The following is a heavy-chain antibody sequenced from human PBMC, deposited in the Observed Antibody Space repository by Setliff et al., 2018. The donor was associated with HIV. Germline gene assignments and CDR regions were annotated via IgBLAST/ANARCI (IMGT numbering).Heavy chain of an antibody. J-gene: IGHJ4*02. D-gene: IGHD2-21*01. Sequence: GESLKISCETSGFTFGKHWMSWVRQAPGRGLEWVANVKQDGLDKSYADSVRGRFTISRDNAKKSLYLQMESLRAEDTAIYYCASQFLDVDNNYSPALGHWGQGTLVTVSS. CDR3: ASQFLDVDNNYSPALGH. CDR1: GFTFGKHW. CDR2: VKQDGLDK. V-gene: IGHV3-7*03.